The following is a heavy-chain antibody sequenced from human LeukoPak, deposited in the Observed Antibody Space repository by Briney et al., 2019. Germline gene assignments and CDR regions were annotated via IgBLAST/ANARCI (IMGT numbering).Heavy chain of an antibody. Sequence: GGSLRLSCAASGFTFSSYAMSWVRQAPGKGLEWVSAISGSGGSTYYADSVKGRFTISRDNSKNTLYLQMNSLRAEDTAVYYCAKVATYYYGSGSTHDAFDIWGQGTMVTVSS. CDR1: GFTFSSYA. D-gene: IGHD3-10*01. V-gene: IGHV3-23*01. CDR2: ISGSGGST. CDR3: AKVATYYYGSGSTHDAFDI. J-gene: IGHJ3*02.